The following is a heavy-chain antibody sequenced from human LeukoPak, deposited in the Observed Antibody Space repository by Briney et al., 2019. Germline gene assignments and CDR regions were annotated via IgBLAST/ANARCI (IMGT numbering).Heavy chain of an antibody. Sequence: SETLSLTCTVSGGFISTYYWSWIRQPPGKGLEWIGYIYYSGSTTYNPSLKSRVTISVDTSKNQFSLTLNSVTAADTAVYYCAGYSSSWDDYWGQGTLVTVSS. J-gene: IGHJ4*02. CDR3: AGYSSSWDDY. V-gene: IGHV4-59*08. CDR2: IYYSGST. CDR1: GGFISTYY. D-gene: IGHD6-13*01.